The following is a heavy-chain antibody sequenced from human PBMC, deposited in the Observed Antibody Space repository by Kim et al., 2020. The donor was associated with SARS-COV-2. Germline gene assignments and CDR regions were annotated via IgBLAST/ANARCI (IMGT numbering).Heavy chain of an antibody. V-gene: IGHV3-21*01. Sequence: GGSLRLSCAASGFTFSSYSMNWVRQAPGKGLEWVSSISSSSGYIYYADSVKGRFTISRDNAKNSLYLQMNSLRAEDTAVYYCARGGVATLGFDPWSRGAL. CDR2: ISSSSGYI. J-gene: IGHJ5*02. D-gene: IGHD5-12*01. CDR3: ARGGVATLGFDP. CDR1: GFTFSSYS.